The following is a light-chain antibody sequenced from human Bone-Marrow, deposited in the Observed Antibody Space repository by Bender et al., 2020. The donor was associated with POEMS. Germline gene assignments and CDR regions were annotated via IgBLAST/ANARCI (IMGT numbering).Light chain of an antibody. CDR3: VSYSLSDTVV. CDR2: SSH. Sequence: QSVLTQPPSASGTPGQRVTISCSGGSSNIGAHAVNWYQHLPGTAPKLLIYSSHRRPSGVSTRFSASKSGRTASLTISRLQPEDEADYYCVSYSLSDTVVFGGGTKVAVL. V-gene: IGLV1-44*01. J-gene: IGLJ2*01. CDR1: SSNIGAHA.